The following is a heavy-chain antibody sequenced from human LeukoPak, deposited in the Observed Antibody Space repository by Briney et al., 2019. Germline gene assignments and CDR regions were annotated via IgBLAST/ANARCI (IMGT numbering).Heavy chain of an antibody. J-gene: IGHJ5*02. CDR2: INHSGST. Sequence: PSETLSLTCAVYGGSFSGYYWSWIRQPPGKGLEWIGEINHSGSTNYNPSLKSRVTISVDTSKNQFSLKLSSVTAADMAVYYCATQHIVVVVAATLRWSNWFDPWGQGTLVTVSS. V-gene: IGHV4-34*01. CDR3: ATQHIVVVVAATLRWSNWFDP. D-gene: IGHD2-15*01. CDR1: GGSFSGYY.